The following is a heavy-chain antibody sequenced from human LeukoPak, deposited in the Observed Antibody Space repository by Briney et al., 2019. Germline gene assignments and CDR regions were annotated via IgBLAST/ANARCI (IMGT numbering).Heavy chain of an antibody. J-gene: IGHJ5*02. CDR2: IYSGGST. D-gene: IGHD6-25*01. V-gene: IGHV3-53*01. Sequence: PGGPLRLSCAASGFLVSYNYMSWVRQAPGKGLEWVSIIYSGGSTYYADSVKGRFTISRDNSKNTLFLQMNSLRAEDTAVYYCASAAGGFDLWGQGTLVTVSS. CDR3: ASAAGGFDL. CDR1: GFLVSYNY.